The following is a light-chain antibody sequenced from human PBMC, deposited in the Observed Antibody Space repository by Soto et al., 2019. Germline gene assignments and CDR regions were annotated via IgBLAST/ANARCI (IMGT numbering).Light chain of an antibody. CDR3: QQRNNWPT. J-gene: IGKJ5*01. CDR1: QSVSSY. CDR2: DAS. Sequence: EIVLTQSPATLSFSAGERATLSCRASQSVSSYLAWYPQKPGQAPSLLTYDASNRAPGIPARSSGSGSGTDFTLPISSLEPEDFAVYYCQQRNNWPTFGQGPRLEI. V-gene: IGKV3-11*01.